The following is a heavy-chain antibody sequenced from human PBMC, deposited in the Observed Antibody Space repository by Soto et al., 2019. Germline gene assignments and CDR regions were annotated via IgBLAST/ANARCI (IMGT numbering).Heavy chain of an antibody. CDR3: ARGRGKYYDFWSGPGSYFDY. J-gene: IGHJ4*02. CDR1: GGSFSGYY. CDR2: INHSGST. D-gene: IGHD3-3*01. V-gene: IGHV4-34*01. Sequence: SETLSLTCAVYGGSFSGYYWSWIRQPPGKGLEWIGEINHSGSTNYNPSLKSRVTISVDTSKNQFSLKLSSVTAADTAVYYCARGRGKYYDFWSGPGSYFDYWGQGTLVTVSS.